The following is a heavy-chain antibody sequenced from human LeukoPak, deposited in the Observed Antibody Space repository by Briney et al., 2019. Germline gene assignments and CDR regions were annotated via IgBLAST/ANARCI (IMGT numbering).Heavy chain of an antibody. V-gene: IGHV3-49*03. CDR1: GFTFGDYA. CDR2: IRSKAYGGTT. J-gene: IGHJ4*02. Sequence: GGSLRLSCTASGFTFGDYAMSWFRQAPGKGLEGVGFIRSKAYGGTTEYAASVKGRFTISRDDSKSIAYLQMNSLKTEDTAVYYCTRGRLYCSSTSCPDYWGQGTLVTVSS. D-gene: IGHD2-2*01. CDR3: TRGRLYCSSTSCPDY.